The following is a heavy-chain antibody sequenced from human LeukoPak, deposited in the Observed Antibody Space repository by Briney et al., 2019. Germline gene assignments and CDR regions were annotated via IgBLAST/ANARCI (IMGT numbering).Heavy chain of an antibody. V-gene: IGHV4-59*05. Sequence: SETLSLTCTVSGGSISSYYWSWIRQPPGKGLEWIGSIYYSGSTYYNPSLKSRVTISVDTSKNQFSLKLSSVTAADTGVYYCATRRITIFYWGQGTLVTVSS. CDR2: IYYSGST. CDR1: GGSISSYY. CDR3: ATRRITIFY. D-gene: IGHD3-10*01. J-gene: IGHJ4*02.